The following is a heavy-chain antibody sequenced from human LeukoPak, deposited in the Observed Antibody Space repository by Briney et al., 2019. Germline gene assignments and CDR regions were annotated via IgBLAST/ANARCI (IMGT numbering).Heavy chain of an antibody. CDR1: GFTFSSYSMN. CDR2: IYYSGST. V-gene: IGHV4-39*01. CDR3: ARSLIAVTGPDY. Sequence: GSLRLSCAASGFTFSSYSMNWVRQPPGKGLEWIGSIYYSGSTYYNPSLKSRVTISVDTSKNQFSLKLSSVTAADTAVYYCARSLIAVTGPDYWGQGTLVTVSS. J-gene: IGHJ4*02. D-gene: IGHD6-19*01.